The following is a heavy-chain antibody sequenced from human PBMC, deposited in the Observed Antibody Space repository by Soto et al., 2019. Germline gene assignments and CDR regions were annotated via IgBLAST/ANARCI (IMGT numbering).Heavy chain of an antibody. V-gene: IGHV1-8*01. CDR2: MNPNSGNT. D-gene: IGHD3-3*01. CDR3: ARQTLYYDFWSGYYTSLGGNWFDP. CDR1: GYTFTSYD. Sequence: QVQLVQSGAEVKKPGASVKVSCKASGYTFTSYDINWVRQATGQGLEWMGWMNPNSGNTGYAQKFQGRVTMTRNTSISTAYMELSSLRSEDTAVYYCARQTLYYDFWSGYYTSLGGNWFDPWGQGTLVTVSS. J-gene: IGHJ5*02.